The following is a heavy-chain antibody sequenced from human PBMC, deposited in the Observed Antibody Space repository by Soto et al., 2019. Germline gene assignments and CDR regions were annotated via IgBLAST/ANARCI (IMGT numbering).Heavy chain of an antibody. D-gene: IGHD2-2*01. CDR3: AKQPASIRTFYD. CDR1: GFTFTNYA. V-gene: IGHV3-23*01. J-gene: IGHJ4*02. CDR2: ITGGGGGRT. Sequence: GGSLRLSCAASGFTFTNYAMNWVRQAPGKGLEWVSTITGGGGGRTNYADSVKGRFTISRDNSKNTLYLQMNSLRAEDTAVYYGAKQPASIRTFYDWGQGSLVTVSS.